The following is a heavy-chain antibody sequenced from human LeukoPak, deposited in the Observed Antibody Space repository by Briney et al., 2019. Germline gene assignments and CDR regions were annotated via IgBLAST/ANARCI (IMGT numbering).Heavy chain of an antibody. J-gene: IGHJ6*03. V-gene: IGHV1-8*01. D-gene: IGHD3-3*01. CDR1: GYTFTSYD. CDR2: MNPNSGNT. CDR3: ARGRDTIFGVVIIGYYYYYYMDV. Sequence: GASVKVSCKASGYTFTSYDINWVRQATGQGLEWMGWMNPNSGNTGYAQKFQGRVTMTRNTSISTAYMELSSLRSEDTAVYYCARGRDTIFGVVIIGYYYYYYMDVWGKGTTVTVSS.